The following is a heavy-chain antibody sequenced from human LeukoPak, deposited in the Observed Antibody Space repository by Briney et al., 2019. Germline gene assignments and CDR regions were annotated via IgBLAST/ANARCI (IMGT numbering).Heavy chain of an antibody. Sequence: GGSLRLSCAASGFTFNKYAMTWVRQAPGKGLVWVADISASGDNTDYADSVKGRFTISRDNAKNSLYLQMNSLRAEDTAVYYCANLAAYWGQGTLVTVSS. CDR3: ANLAAY. CDR1: GFTFNKYA. CDR2: ISASGDNT. J-gene: IGHJ4*02. V-gene: IGHV3-23*01.